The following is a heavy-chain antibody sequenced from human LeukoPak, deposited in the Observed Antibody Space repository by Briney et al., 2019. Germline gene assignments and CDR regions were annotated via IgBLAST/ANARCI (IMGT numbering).Heavy chain of an antibody. CDR1: GFTLSTYW. CDR3: ARDRETYYDILTGYYTLGDAFDI. J-gene: IGHJ3*02. Sequence: QLGGSLRLSCAASGFTLSTYWMHGVPQAPGGGLVWVTRINRDGSRPSYADSVKGRFTISRDNAKNTLYLQMNSLRAEDTAVYYCARDRETYYDILTGYYTLGDAFDIWGQGTMVTVSS. V-gene: IGHV3-74*01. CDR2: INRDGSRP. D-gene: IGHD3-9*01.